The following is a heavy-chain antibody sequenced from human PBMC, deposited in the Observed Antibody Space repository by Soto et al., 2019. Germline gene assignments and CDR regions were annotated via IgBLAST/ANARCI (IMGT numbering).Heavy chain of an antibody. CDR2: ISSSTNYI. J-gene: IGHJ4*02. V-gene: IGHV3-21*01. CDR3: AREEGSGTFDY. CDR1: GFTFISYT. D-gene: IGHD1-26*01. Sequence: EVQLVESGGGLVKPGGSLRLSCAASGFTFISYTMNWVRQAPGKGLEWVSSISSSTNYIYYADSVKGRFTISRDNAKKSLYLQMNSLRVEDTAVYYCAREEGSGTFDYWGQGTLVTVSS.